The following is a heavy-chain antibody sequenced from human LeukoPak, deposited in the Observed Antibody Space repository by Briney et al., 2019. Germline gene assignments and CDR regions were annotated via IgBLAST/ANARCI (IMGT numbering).Heavy chain of an antibody. Sequence: GASVKVSCKASGYTFTSYGISWVRQAPGQGLEWMGWISAYNGNTNYAQKLQGRVTMTTDTSTSTAYMELRSLRSDDTAVYYCAGGIYDILTGYPEYFDYWGQGTLVTVSS. V-gene: IGHV1-18*01. D-gene: IGHD3-9*01. J-gene: IGHJ4*02. CDR3: AGGIYDILTGYPEYFDY. CDR1: GYTFTSYG. CDR2: ISAYNGNT.